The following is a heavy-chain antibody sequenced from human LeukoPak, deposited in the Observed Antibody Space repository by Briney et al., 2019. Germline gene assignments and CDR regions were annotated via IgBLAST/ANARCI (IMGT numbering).Heavy chain of an antibody. V-gene: IGHV4-34*01. J-gene: IGHJ4*02. CDR1: GGSFRGYY. D-gene: IGHD3-22*01. CDR2: INQSGSI. Sequence: SETLSLTCAVYGGSFRGYYWSWVRQPPGKGLEWVGEINQSGSIKYKPSLTSRVTISVDTSKNQFSLKLSSVTAADTAVYYCTTGPDYYNSSSYYSHYWGQGTLVTVSS. CDR3: TTGPDYYNSSSYYSHY.